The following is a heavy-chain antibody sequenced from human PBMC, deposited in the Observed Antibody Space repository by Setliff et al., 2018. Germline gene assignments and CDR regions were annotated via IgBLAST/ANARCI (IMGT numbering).Heavy chain of an antibody. D-gene: IGHD2-8*01. J-gene: IGHJ3*02. CDR1: GGTFSNYA. CDR2: NIPVLGSA. Sequence: GASVKVSCKVSGGTFSNYAINWVRQAPGQGPQWMGRNIPVLGSADYAQTFQGRVTFTADESTRTAYVELSSLTSEDTAVYFCARYFSSDPFDIWGQGTLVTVSS. V-gene: IGHV1-69*11. CDR3: ARYFSSDPFDI.